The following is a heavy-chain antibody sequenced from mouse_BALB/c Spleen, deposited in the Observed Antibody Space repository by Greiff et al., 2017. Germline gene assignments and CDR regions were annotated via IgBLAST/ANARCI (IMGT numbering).Heavy chain of an antibody. D-gene: IGHD1-1*02. CDR3: ARFGGNPSFDY. CDR2: ISSGGST. Sequence: EVKLMESGGGLVKPGGSLKLSCAASGFTFSSYAMSWVRQTPEKRLEWVASISSGGSTYYPDSVKGRFTISRDNARNILYLQMSSLRSEDTAMYYCARFGGNPSFDYWGQGTTLTVSS. V-gene: IGHV5-6-5*01. J-gene: IGHJ2*01. CDR1: GFTFSSYA.